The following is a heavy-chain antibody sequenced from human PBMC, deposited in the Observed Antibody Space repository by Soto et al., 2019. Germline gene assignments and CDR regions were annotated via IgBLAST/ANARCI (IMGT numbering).Heavy chain of an antibody. V-gene: IGHV1-8*01. Sequence: ASVKVSCKASGYTFTSYDINWVRQATGQGLEWMGWMNPNSGNTGYAQKFQGRVTMTRNTSISTAYMELSSLRSEDTAVYYCARPRAPYYAMDVWAHGTTVTVSS. CDR2: MNPNSGNT. CDR1: GYTFTSYD. J-gene: IGHJ6*02. CDR3: ARPRAPYYAMDV.